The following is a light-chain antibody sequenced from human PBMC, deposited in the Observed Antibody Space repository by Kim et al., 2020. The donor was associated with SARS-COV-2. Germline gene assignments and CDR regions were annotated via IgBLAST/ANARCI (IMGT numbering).Light chain of an antibody. CDR2: QDS. J-gene: IGLJ2*01. V-gene: IGLV3-1*01. CDR1: KLGDKY. CDR3: QAWHSSTVV. Sequence: SVSPGQTASITCSGDKLGDKYVCWYQQKPGQSPVLVIYQDSKRPSGIPERFSGSNSGNTATLTISGTQAMDEADYYCQAWHSSTVVFGGGTQLTVL.